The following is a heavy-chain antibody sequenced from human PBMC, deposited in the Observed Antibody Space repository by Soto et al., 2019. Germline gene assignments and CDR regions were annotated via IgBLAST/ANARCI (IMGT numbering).Heavy chain of an antibody. Sequence: SETLSLTCTVSGGSISSGGYYWSWIRQHPGTGLEWIGHISYSGSTYFNPSLKSRVTISVDTSKNQFSLKLSSVTAADTAVYFCTRRSRWYYYGTASYYNLWFDSWGQGTLVTVSS. CDR3: TRRSRWYYYGTASYYNLWFDS. V-gene: IGHV4-30-4*01. CDR1: GGSISSGGYY. D-gene: IGHD3-10*01. J-gene: IGHJ5*01. CDR2: ISYSGST.